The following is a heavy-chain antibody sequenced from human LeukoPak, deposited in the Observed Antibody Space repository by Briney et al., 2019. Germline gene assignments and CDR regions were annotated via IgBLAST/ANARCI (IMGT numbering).Heavy chain of an antibody. Sequence: PSETLSLTCTVSGGSISSGTYFWSSIRQPAGKGLEWIGRIYTSGSTNYNPSLKSRVTMSVDTSRNQFSLRLSSVTAADTAVYYCASEVPASIDYFQHWGQGTLVTVSS. CDR1: GGSISSGTYF. CDR3: ASEVPASIDYFQH. CDR2: IYTSGST. J-gene: IGHJ1*01. D-gene: IGHD2-2*02. V-gene: IGHV4-61*02.